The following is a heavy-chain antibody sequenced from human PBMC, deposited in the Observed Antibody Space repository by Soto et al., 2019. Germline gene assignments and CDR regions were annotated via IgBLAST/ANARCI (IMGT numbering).Heavy chain of an antibody. V-gene: IGHV3-7*05. J-gene: IGHJ6*02. CDR3: AAWSRGHRFEY. Sequence: EVQLVESGGDLVQPGGSLRLSCAASGFSISTYWMGWVRQFPGKGLEWVANIKYDDSEKPYMDSVEGRFTISRDNAKNPLYLQMPRVNGDDTCVYYRAAWSRGHRFEYWGQGTTVTVSS. D-gene: IGHD6-6*01. CDR1: GFSISTYW. CDR2: IKYDDSEK.